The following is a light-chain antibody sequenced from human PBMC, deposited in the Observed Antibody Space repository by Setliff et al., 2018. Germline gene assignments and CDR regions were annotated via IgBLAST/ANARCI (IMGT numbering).Light chain of an antibody. Sequence: QSVLTQPASVSGSPGQSITISCTGTSSDVGNYNYVSWYQQHPGKAPKLMIYDVSNRPSGVSNRFSGSKSGNTASLTISGLQAEDEADYYCSSYTSSSIFYVFGTGTKV. CDR2: DVS. V-gene: IGLV2-14*03. CDR1: SSDVGNYNY. CDR3: SSYTSSSIFYV. J-gene: IGLJ1*01.